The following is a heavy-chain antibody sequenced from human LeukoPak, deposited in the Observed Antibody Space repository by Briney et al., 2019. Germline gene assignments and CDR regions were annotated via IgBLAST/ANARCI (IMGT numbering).Heavy chain of an antibody. J-gene: IGHJ4*02. Sequence: SETLSLTCTVSGGSITSGGYYWSWIRQHPGKALEWIGHIYSSGTTFYTSSLRSRVSMSRDTSKNQFSLKLCFVTAGDTAVYYCAREDEDVVVVDWGQGTLVTVSS. CDR1: GGSITSGGYY. V-gene: IGHV4-31*03. CDR2: IYSSGTT. CDR3: AREDEDVVVVD. D-gene: IGHD2-2*01.